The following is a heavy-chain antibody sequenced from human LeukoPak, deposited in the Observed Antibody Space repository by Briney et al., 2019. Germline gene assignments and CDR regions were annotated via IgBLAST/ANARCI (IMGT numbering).Heavy chain of an antibody. J-gene: IGHJ6*02. Sequence: SETLSLTCTVYGGSFTDYFWTWLRQSPGKGLEWIGEINDYTGDTNYNPSLNSRVSISLEKSKNQFSLELRSVTAADTAVYYCARGRIAKIVVVHSFSYGMDVWGQGTTVTVSS. CDR3: ARGRIAKIVVVHSFSYGMDV. V-gene: IGHV4-34*01. D-gene: IGHD3-22*01. CDR2: INDYTGDT. CDR1: GGSFTDYF.